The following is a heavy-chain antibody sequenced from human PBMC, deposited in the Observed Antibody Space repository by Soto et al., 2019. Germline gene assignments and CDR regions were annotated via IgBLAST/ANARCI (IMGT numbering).Heavy chain of an antibody. V-gene: IGHV1-69*13. CDR2: IIPIFGTA. Sequence: SVKVSCKASGGTFSSYAISWVRQAPGQGLEWMGGIIPIFGTANYAQKFQGRVTITADESTSTAYMELSSLRSEDTAVYYCARDQEYCSSTSCFYYYYYMDVWGKGTTVTVSS. D-gene: IGHD2-2*01. CDR1: GGTFSSYA. CDR3: ARDQEYCSSTSCFYYYYYMDV. J-gene: IGHJ6*03.